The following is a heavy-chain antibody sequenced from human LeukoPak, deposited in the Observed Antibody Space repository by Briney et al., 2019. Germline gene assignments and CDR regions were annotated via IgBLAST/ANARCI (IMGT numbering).Heavy chain of an antibody. CDR3: ARGGVAVGYGDYVRGGGYFDY. J-gene: IGHJ4*02. CDR2: IYTSGST. D-gene: IGHD4-17*01. CDR1: GGSISSYY. Sequence: SETLSLTCTVSGGSISSYYWSWIRQPAGKGLEWIGRIYTSGSTNYNPSLKSRVTMSVDTSKNQFSLKLSSVTAADTAVYYCARGGVAVGYGDYVRGGGYFDYWGQGTLVTVSS. V-gene: IGHV4-4*07.